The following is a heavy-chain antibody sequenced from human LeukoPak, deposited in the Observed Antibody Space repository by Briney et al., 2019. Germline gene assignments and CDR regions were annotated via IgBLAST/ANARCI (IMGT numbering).Heavy chain of an antibody. D-gene: IGHD3-10*01. J-gene: IGHJ4*02. Sequence: GGSLRLSCAASGFSFSRHWMSWVRHTPGKGLEWVANINQDGGTKYYRDFAKGRFTISRDDAKNSLYLQMNSLRAEDTAVYYCARLPELPGFGDYWGQGTLVTVSS. CDR1: GFSFSRHW. CDR3: ARLPELPGFGDY. CDR2: INQDGGTK. V-gene: IGHV3-7*01.